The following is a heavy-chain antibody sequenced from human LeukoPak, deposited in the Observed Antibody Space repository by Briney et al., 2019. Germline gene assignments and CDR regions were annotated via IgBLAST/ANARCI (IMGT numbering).Heavy chain of an antibody. CDR3: ARDSYSTSFAD. CDR1: GFTFSSHT. CDR2: ISGGSNYI. J-gene: IGHJ4*02. Sequence: PGGSLRPSCAASGFTFSSHTMNWVRQAPGKGLEWVSSISGGSNYIYYAASVKGRFTISRGNANNSLFLQLNSLRVEDAAVYYCARDSYSTSFADWGQGTLVTVSS. D-gene: IGHD2-2*01. V-gene: IGHV3-21*01.